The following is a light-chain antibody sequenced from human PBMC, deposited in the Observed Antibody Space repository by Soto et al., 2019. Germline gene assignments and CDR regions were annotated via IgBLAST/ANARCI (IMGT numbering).Light chain of an antibody. CDR1: SSDVGGYNY. Sequence: QSVLTQPPSASGSPGQSVAISCTGTSSDVGGYNYVSWYQQHPGKAPKLMIYEVNKRPSGVPDRFSGSKSGKTASLTVSGFQAEDDADDYCSSDAGSSKGFGHGTEGTAL. J-gene: IGLJ1*01. CDR3: SSDAGSSKG. V-gene: IGLV2-8*01. CDR2: EVN.